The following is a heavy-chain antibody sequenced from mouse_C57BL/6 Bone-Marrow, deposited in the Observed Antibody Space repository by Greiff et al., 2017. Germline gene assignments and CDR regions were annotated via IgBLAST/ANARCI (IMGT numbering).Heavy chain of an antibody. V-gene: IGHV1-76*01. Sequence: QVQLQQSGAELVRPGASVKMSCKASGYTFTDYYINWVQQRPGQGLEWIARIYPGSGNNYYNEKFKGKATLTAEKSSSTAYMQLSSLTSEASAVYFCARTGLNWAWFAYWGQGTLVTVSA. J-gene: IGHJ3*01. CDR2: IYPGSGNN. CDR1: GYTFTDYY. CDR3: ARTGLNWAWFAY. D-gene: IGHD4-1*02.